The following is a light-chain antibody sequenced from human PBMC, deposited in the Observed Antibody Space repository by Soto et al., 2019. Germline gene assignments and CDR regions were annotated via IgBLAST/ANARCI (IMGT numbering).Light chain of an antibody. V-gene: IGKV1-5*03. CDR3: QQYNSYSRT. Sequence: DIRMTQSPSTLSASVGDRVTITCRASQSISSWLAWYQQKPGKAPKLLIYKASSLESGVPSRFSGSGSGTEFTLTISSLQPEDFATYYCQQYNSYSRTFGQGTKVDIK. J-gene: IGKJ1*01. CDR2: KAS. CDR1: QSISSW.